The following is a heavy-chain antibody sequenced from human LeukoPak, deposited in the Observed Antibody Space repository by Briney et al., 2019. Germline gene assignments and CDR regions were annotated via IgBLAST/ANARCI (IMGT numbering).Heavy chain of an antibody. CDR2: ISGSGGST. Sequence: PGGSLRLSCAASGFTFSSYAMSWVRQAPGKGLEWVSAISGSGGSTYYADSVKGRFTISRNNSKNTLYLQMNSLRAEDTAVYYCAKDRSSSGAFDIWGQGTMVTVSS. V-gene: IGHV3-23*01. CDR3: AKDRSSSGAFDI. D-gene: IGHD6-6*01. J-gene: IGHJ3*02. CDR1: GFTFSSYA.